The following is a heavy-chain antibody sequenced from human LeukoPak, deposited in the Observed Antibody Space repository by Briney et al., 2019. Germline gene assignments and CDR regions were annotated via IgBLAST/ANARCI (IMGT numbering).Heavy chain of an antibody. V-gene: IGHV1-2*02. J-gene: IGHJ4*02. D-gene: IGHD3-22*01. CDR3: ARDNYYDSSGYQY. Sequence: ASVKVSCKASGYTFTGYYMHWVRQAPGQGLEWMGWINPNSGGTNYAQKFQGRVTMTRDTSISTAYMELSRLRSDDTAVYYCARDNYYDSSGYQYWGQGTLVTVSS. CDR2: INPNSGGT. CDR1: GYTFTGYY.